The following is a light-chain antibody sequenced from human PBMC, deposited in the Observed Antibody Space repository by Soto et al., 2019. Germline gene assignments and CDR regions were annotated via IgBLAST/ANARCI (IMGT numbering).Light chain of an antibody. J-gene: IGKJ1*01. V-gene: IGKV3-20*01. Sequence: EIVLTQSPGTLPLSPGERATLSCRASQSVTSNYLAWYQQKPGQAPGLLIYDTSTRASGVPDRFSGSGSGTEYTLTISRLEPEDFAVYYCQQYGTSPQTFGQGTKVDI. CDR3: QQYGTSPQT. CDR2: DTS. CDR1: QSVTSNY.